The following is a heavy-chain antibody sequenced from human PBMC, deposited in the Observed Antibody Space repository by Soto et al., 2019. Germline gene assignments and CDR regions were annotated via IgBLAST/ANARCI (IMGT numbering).Heavy chain of an antibody. Sequence: SVKVSCKASGGTFSSYTISWVRQAPGQGLEWMGRIIPILGIANYAQKFQGRVTITADKSTSTAYMELSSLRSEDTAVYYCAREQWLVLDTKNWFDPWGQGTLVTVSS. J-gene: IGHJ5*02. CDR1: GGTFSSYT. V-gene: IGHV1-69*04. CDR2: IIPILGIA. CDR3: AREQWLVLDTKNWFDP. D-gene: IGHD6-19*01.